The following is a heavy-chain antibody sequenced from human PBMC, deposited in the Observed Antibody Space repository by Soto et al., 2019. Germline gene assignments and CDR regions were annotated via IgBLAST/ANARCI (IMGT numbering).Heavy chain of an antibody. V-gene: IGHV3-21*01. CDR3: ARIRMYYSSSKAAYYLDY. CDR2: ISSSGTYI. Sequence: GGSLRLSCAASGFTFSDYAMNWVRQSPGKGLEWVSSISSSGTYIYYADSLKGRFTISRDTAKNSVDLQMNSLRADDTAVYYCARIRMYYSSSKAAYYLDYWGQGVLVTVSS. D-gene: IGHD6-13*01. J-gene: IGHJ4*02. CDR1: GFTFSDYA.